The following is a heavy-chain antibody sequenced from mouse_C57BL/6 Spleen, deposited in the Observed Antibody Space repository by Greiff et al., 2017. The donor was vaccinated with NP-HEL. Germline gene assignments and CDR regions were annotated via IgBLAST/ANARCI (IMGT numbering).Heavy chain of an antibody. Sequence: QVHVKQSGAELVRPGASVTLSCKASGYTFTDYEMHWVKQTPVHGLEWIGAIDPETGGTAYNQKFKGKAILTADKSSSTAYMELRSLTSEDSAVYYCTRSYYGNFDYFDYWGQGTTLTVSS. D-gene: IGHD2-10*01. CDR3: TRSYYGNFDYFDY. J-gene: IGHJ2*01. V-gene: IGHV1-15*01. CDR1: GYTFTDYE. CDR2: IDPETGGT.